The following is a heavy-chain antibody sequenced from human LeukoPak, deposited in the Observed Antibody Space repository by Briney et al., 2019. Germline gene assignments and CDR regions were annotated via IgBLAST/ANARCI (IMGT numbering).Heavy chain of an antibody. CDR3: ARDLGEWIQLWSNWFDP. V-gene: IGHV4-38-2*02. CDR1: GSSISSDYY. Sequence: SETLSLTCAVSGSSISSDYYWGWIRQPPGKGLEWIGSIYYSGSTYYNPSLKSRVTISVDTSKNQFSLKLSSVTAADTAVYYCARDLGEWIQLWSNWFDPWGQGTLVTVSS. CDR2: IYYSGST. J-gene: IGHJ5*02. D-gene: IGHD5-18*01.